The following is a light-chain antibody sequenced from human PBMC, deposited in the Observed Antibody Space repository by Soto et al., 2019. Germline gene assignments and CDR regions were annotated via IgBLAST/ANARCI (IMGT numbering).Light chain of an antibody. CDR2: GAS. Sequence: EVVMTQSPGTLSVSPGERATLSCRASQSLSSNLAWYQQKPGQAPRLLIYGASTRATGIPARFNGSGSGTEFTLTISSLQSEDFAVYYCQQYNFWPRTFGQGTRWIS. CDR3: QQYNFWPRT. J-gene: IGKJ1*01. CDR1: QSLSSN. V-gene: IGKV3-15*01.